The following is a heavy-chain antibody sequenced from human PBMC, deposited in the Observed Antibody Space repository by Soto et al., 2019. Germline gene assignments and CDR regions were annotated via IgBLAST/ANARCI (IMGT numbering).Heavy chain of an antibody. J-gene: IGHJ2*01. Sequence: QVQLQESGPGLVKPSGTLSLTCAVSGGSISSSNWWSWVRQPPGKGLEWIGEIYHSGSTNYNPSLKSRVTISVDKSKNQLSLKLSSVTAADTAVYYCARYMTTVTTFGVWYFDLWGRGTLVTVSS. V-gene: IGHV4-4*02. CDR1: GGSISSSNW. D-gene: IGHD4-17*01. CDR2: IYHSGST. CDR3: ARYMTTVTTFGVWYFDL.